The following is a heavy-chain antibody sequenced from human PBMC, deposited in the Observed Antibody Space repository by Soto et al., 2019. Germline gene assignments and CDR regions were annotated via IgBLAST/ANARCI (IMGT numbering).Heavy chain of an antibody. D-gene: IGHD3-16*02. J-gene: IGHJ3*02. V-gene: IGHV3-21*01. CDR3: ARDRVWGSYRLDAFDI. CDR2: ISSNSGYI. CDR1: GFTFRSFT. Sequence: GGSLRLSTAASGFTFRSFTMNWVRQAPGKELEWVSTISSNSGYIYYTDALRGRFTISRDNAKNSLHLQMNSLRAEDTAVYYCARDRVWGSYRLDAFDIWGQGTMVTVSS.